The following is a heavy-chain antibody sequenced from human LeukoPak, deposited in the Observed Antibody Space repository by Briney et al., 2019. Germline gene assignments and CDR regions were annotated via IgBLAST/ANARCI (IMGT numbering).Heavy chain of an antibody. J-gene: IGHJ5*02. CDR2: ISHDGSKT. CDR1: GFTFNEYG. CDR3: AKDAGQWQNWNWFAP. Sequence: GGSLRLSCAVSGFTFNEYGMHGVRQAPGKGLEWVAAISHDGSKTYSGDSVKGRFTIYRDNSKNTLFLEMNSLRPEDTAMYYCAKDAGQWQNWNWFAPWGQGTLVIVSS. V-gene: IGHV3-30*18. D-gene: IGHD6-19*01.